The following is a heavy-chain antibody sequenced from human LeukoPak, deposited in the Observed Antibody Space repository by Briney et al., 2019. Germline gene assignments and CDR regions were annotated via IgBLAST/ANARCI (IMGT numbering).Heavy chain of an antibody. CDR2: ISAYNGNT. J-gene: IGHJ4*02. D-gene: IGHD3-16*02. CDR3: ARETQSYDYVWGSYRYPDY. Sequence: ASVNVSCKASVYTFTSYGISWVRQAPGQGLEWMGWISAYNGNTNYAQKLRGRVTMTTDTSTSTAYMELRSLRSDDTAVYYCARETQSYDYVWGSYRYPDYWGQGTLVTVSS. CDR1: VYTFTSYG. V-gene: IGHV1-18*01.